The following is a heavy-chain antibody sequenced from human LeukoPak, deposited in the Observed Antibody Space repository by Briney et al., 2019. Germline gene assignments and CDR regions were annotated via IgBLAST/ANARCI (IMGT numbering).Heavy chain of an antibody. Sequence: ASVKVSCKASGYAFTSYDINWVRQATGQGLEWMGWMNPNSGNTGYAQKFQGRVTMTRNTSISTAYMELSSLRSEDTAVYYCARGYCGGNSCRFDYWGQGTLVTVSS. CDR3: ARGYCGGNSCRFDY. D-gene: IGHD4-23*01. CDR1: GYAFTSYD. V-gene: IGHV1-8*01. J-gene: IGHJ4*02. CDR2: MNPNSGNT.